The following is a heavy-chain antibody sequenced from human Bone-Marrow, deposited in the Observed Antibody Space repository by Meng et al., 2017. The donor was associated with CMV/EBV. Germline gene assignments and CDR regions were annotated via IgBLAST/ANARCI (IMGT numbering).Heavy chain of an antibody. J-gene: IGHJ4*02. CDR1: GFTFGDYG. Sequence: SLKISCTVSGFTFGDYGMIWVRQAPGKGLEWVGLIRSKTYGGTTEYAASVKGRFTISRDDSKSIAYLQMNSLKTEDTAVYYCTRVGKVLRFLEWLLHFDYWGQGTLVTVSS. CDR3: TRVGKVLRFLEWLLHFDY. V-gene: IGHV3-49*04. CDR2: IRSKTYGGTT. D-gene: IGHD3-3*01.